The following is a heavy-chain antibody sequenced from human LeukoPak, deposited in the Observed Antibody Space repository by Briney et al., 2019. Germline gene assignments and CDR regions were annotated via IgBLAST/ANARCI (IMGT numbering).Heavy chain of an antibody. V-gene: IGHV3-23*01. Sequence: PGGSLRLSCAASGXTVSSNYMSWVRQAPGKGLEWVSTITSSGGSTFYADSVKGRFAISRDNSKNTLYLQVNSLRAEDTAVYYCAKQGYSNWGQGTQVTVSS. J-gene: IGHJ4*02. CDR1: GXTVSSNY. CDR3: AKQGYSN. CDR2: ITSSGGST. D-gene: IGHD4-11*01.